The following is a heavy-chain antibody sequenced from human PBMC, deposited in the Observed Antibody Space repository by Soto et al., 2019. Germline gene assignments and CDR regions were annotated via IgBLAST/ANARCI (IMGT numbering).Heavy chain of an antibody. CDR3: ANIVVAPAALPLDV. CDR2: ISYDGSNK. CDR1: GFTFSSYA. Sequence: GGSPRLSCAASGFTFSSYAMHWVRQAPGKGLEWVAVISYDGSNKYYADSVKGRFSISRDNSKNTLYLQMNSLRAEDTAVYYCANIVVAPAALPLDVWGQGTTVTVSS. D-gene: IGHD2-2*01. V-gene: IGHV3-30-3*01. J-gene: IGHJ6*02.